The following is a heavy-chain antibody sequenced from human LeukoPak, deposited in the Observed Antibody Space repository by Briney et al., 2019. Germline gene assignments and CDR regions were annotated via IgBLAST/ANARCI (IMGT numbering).Heavy chain of an antibody. V-gene: IGHV3-30-3*01. J-gene: IGHJ4*02. CDR1: GFTFSSYA. CDR2: ISYDGSNK. CDR3: ARDGAAPGLYFDS. D-gene: IGHD6-13*01. Sequence: AGGSLRLSCAASGFTFSSYAMHWVRQAPGKGLEWVVVISYDGSNKYYADSVKGRFTISRDNAKNSLYLQMNSLRAEDTAVYYCARDGAAPGLYFDSWGQGTLVTVSS.